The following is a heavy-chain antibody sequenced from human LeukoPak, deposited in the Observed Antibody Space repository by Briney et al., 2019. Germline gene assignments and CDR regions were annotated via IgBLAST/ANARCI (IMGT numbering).Heavy chain of an antibody. Sequence: GASVKVSCKASGYTFTSYGISWVRQAPGQGLEWMGWISAYNGNTNYAQKLQGRVTMTTDTSTSTAYMELRSLRSDDTAVYYCARDAWVVPAAMVDWFDPWGQGTLVTVSS. CDR3: ARDAWVVPAAMVDWFDP. CDR1: GYTFTSYG. V-gene: IGHV1-18*01. D-gene: IGHD2-2*01. CDR2: ISAYNGNT. J-gene: IGHJ5*02.